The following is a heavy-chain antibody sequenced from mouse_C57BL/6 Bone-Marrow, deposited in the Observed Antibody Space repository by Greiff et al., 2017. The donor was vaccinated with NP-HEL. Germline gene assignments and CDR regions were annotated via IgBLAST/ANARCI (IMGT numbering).Heavy chain of an antibody. CDR1: GYTFTSYW. V-gene: IGHV1-5*01. D-gene: IGHD2-1*01. J-gene: IGHJ2*01. Sequence: EVQLQQSGTVLARPGASVKMSCKTSGYTFTSYWMHWVKQRPGQGLEWIGAIYPGNSDTSYNQKFKGKAKLTAVTSASTAYMELSSLTNEDSAVYYCTRWGPVYYGNYQGYFDYWGQGTTLTVSS. CDR3: TRWGPVYYGNYQGYFDY. CDR2: IYPGNSDT.